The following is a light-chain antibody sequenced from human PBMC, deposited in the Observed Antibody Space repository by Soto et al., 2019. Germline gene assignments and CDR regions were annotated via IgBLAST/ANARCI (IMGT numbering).Light chain of an antibody. Sequence: EIVLTQSPGTRSLSPGERATLSCRASQSNSSSYLAWYQQKPGQAPRLLIYGASSRATGIPDRFSGSGSGTDFTLTISRLEPEDFAVYYCQQYGSSPWTFGQGTKVEIK. CDR3: QQYGSSPWT. J-gene: IGKJ1*01. CDR1: QSNSSSY. V-gene: IGKV3-20*01. CDR2: GAS.